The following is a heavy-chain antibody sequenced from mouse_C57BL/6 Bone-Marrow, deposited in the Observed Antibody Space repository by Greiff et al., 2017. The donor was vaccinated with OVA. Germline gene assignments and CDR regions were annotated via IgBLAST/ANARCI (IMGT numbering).Heavy chain of an antibody. CDR3: AIVTTYYAMDY. Sequence: EVKLVESGGGLVQPGGSLKLSCAASGFTFSDYYMYWVRQTPEKRLEWVAYISNGGGSTYYPDTVKGRFTISRDNAKNTLYLQMIRLKAEDTAMYYCAIVTTYYAMDYWGQGTSVTVSS. CDR2: ISNGGGST. J-gene: IGHJ4*01. D-gene: IGHD2-5*01. V-gene: IGHV5-12*01. CDR1: GFTFSDYY.